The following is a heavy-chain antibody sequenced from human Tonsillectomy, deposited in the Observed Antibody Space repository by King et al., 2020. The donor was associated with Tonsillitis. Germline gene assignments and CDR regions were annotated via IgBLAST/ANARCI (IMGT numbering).Heavy chain of an antibody. D-gene: IGHD6-13*01. Sequence: QLVESGGGLVQPGGSVRLSCAASGVTFSSYAMSWVRQAPGKGLEWVSAISGSGGSKYYADSVKGRFTISRDNSKKTLYLQVNSLRAVDTAVYYCAKDPPGIAAADWDYGMDVWGQGTTVTVSS. CDR3: AKDPPGIAAADWDYGMDV. J-gene: IGHJ6*02. CDR1: GVTFSSYA. V-gene: IGHV3-23*04. CDR2: ISGSGGSK.